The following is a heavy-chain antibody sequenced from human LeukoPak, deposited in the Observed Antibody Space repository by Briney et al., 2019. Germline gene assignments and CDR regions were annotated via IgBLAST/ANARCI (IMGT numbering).Heavy chain of an antibody. Sequence: SKTLSLTCTVSGGSISSSAYYWGWIRQPPGKGLEWIGSIYYSGNTYYNPSLKSRVTISVDTSKNQFSLTLSSVTAADTAVYYCARQSTAMGTFDYWGQGTLVPVSS. CDR3: ARQSTAMGTFDY. D-gene: IGHD5-18*01. CDR1: GGSISSSAYY. CDR2: IYYSGNT. J-gene: IGHJ4*02. V-gene: IGHV4-39*01.